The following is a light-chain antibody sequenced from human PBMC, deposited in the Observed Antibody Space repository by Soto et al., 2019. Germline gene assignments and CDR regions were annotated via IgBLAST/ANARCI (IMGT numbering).Light chain of an antibody. CDR3: QTWGTGIWV. V-gene: IGLV4-69*01. Sequence: QLVLTQSPSASASLGASVKLTCTLSSGHSSYDIAWHQHQPEQGPRYLIKLNSYGSHSTGDGIPDRFSGSSSGAERSLTISGLQAEDEADYYCQTWGTGIWVFGGGTKLTVL. CDR1: SGHSSYD. J-gene: IGLJ3*02. CDR2: LNSYGSH.